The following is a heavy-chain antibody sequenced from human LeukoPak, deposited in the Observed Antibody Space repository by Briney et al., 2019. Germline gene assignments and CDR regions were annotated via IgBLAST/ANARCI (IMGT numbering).Heavy chain of an antibody. D-gene: IGHD4-23*01. J-gene: IGHJ4*02. Sequence: PSETLSLTCAVYGGSFSGYYWSWIRQPPGKGLEWIGEINHSGSTNYNPSLKSRVTISVDTSKNQFSLKLSSATAADTAFYFCARHQNGGTNPLDHWGQGILVTVSS. CDR3: ARHQNGGTNPLDH. CDR2: INHSGST. CDR1: GGSFSGYY. V-gene: IGHV4-34*01.